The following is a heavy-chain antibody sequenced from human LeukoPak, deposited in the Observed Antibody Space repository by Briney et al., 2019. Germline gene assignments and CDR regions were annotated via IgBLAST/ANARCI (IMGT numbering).Heavy chain of an antibody. J-gene: IGHJ4*02. CDR1: GLTFSSYA. CDR2: ISSSGSGGGT. Sequence: GGSLRLSCAASGLTFSSYAMSWVRQAPGKGLEWVSAISSSGSGGGTYYADSVKGRFTISRDNSKNTLYLQMNSLRAEDTAVYYCARSSSGYYYPYFDYWGQGTLVTVSS. V-gene: IGHV3-23*01. D-gene: IGHD3-22*01. CDR3: ARSSSGYYYPYFDY.